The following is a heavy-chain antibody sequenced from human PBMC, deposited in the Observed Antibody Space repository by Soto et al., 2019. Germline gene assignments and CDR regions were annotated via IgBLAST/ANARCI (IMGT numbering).Heavy chain of an antibody. CDR1: VFTFSSYS. Sequence: XGSLRLSCASSVFTFSSYSMNCVRHSPGKWLEWVSYISSSSSTIYYADSVKGRFTISRDNAKNSLYLQMNSLRDEDTAVYYFAGTLSIEVAGIEYCGPGTQCPVSS. V-gene: IGHV3-48*02. CDR2: ISSSSSTI. D-gene: IGHD6-19*01. J-gene: IGHJ4*02. CDR3: AGTLSIEVAGIEY.